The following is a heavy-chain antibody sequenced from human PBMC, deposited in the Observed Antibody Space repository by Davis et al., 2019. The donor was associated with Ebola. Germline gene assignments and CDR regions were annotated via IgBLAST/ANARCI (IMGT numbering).Heavy chain of an antibody. Sequence: PGGSLRLSCAASGFTFSSYSMIWVRQAPGKGLEWVSSISGSSRYINYADSVKGRFTVSRDNSKNTLYLQMNSLRPEDTAVYYCVKGGSYYGSGNYWVRYYGMDVWGQGTTVSVSS. CDR2: ISGSSRYI. CDR3: VKGGSYYGSGNYWVRYYGMDV. CDR1: GFTFSSYS. D-gene: IGHD3-10*01. V-gene: IGHV3-21*01. J-gene: IGHJ6*02.